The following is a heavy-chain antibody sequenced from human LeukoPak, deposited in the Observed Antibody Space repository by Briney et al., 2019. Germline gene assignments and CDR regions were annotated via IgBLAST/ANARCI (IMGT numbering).Heavy chain of an antibody. Sequence: PSETLSLTCTVSGGSISGYYWSWIRQPPGKGLEWIGEINHSGSTNYNPSLKSRVTISVDTSKNQFSLKLSSVTAADTAVYYCARAKLYSSGWYGRDGGYYYGMDVWGQGTTVTVSS. J-gene: IGHJ6*02. CDR2: INHSGST. V-gene: IGHV4-34*01. CDR1: GGSISGYY. CDR3: ARAKLYSSGWYGRDGGYYYGMDV. D-gene: IGHD6-19*01.